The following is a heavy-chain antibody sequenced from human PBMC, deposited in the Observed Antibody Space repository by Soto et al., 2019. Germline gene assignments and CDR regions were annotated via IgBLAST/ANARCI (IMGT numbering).Heavy chain of an antibody. D-gene: IGHD6-13*01. CDR1: GFTFSDYY. CDR2: ISSSGSTI. CDR3: ARGRYSSSWYGPYYYYYMDV. V-gene: IGHV3-11*01. Sequence: QVQLVESGGGLVKPGGSLRLSCAASGFTFSDYYMSWIRQAPGKGLEWVSYISSSGSTIYYADSVKGRFTLSRDNAKNSLYLQMNSLSAEDTAVYYCARGRYSSSWYGPYYYYYMDVLGKGTTVTVSS. J-gene: IGHJ6*03.